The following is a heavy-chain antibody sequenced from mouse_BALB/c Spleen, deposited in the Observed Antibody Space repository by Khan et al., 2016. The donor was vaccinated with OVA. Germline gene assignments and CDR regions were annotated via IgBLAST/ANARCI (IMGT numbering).Heavy chain of an antibody. Sequence: VELVESGAELVRPGASVKLSCKTSGYIFTSYWIHWVKQRPGQGLEWIARIYPGTDNTYYTEKVKDRATLTADKSSSTAYMQLSSLKSEDSAVYCCASEEALYYFDYWGQGTTLTVSS. CDR3: ASEEALYYFDY. CDR2: IYPGTDNT. V-gene: IGHV1-76*01. J-gene: IGHJ2*01. D-gene: IGHD3-2*02. CDR1: GYIFTSYW.